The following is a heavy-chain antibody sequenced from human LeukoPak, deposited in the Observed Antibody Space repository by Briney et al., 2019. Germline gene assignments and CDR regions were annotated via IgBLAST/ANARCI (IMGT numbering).Heavy chain of an antibody. V-gene: IGHV4-61*01. CDR1: GGSISSSSYY. Sequence: PSETLSLTCTVSGGSISSSSYYWSWIRQPPGKGLEWIGYIYYSGSTNYNPSLKSRVTISVDTSKNQFSLKLSSVTAADTAVYYCARGHSLVRPWGQGTLVTVSS. J-gene: IGHJ4*02. CDR2: IYYSGST. D-gene: IGHD3-10*01. CDR3: ARGHSLVRP.